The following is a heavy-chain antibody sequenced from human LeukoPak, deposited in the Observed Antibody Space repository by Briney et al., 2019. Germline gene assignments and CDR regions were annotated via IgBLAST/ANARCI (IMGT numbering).Heavy chain of an antibody. CDR3: ARGDYYYDSSGYNSYNWFGP. CDR2: MYNSGST. CDR1: GGSISGSY. V-gene: IGHV4-59*08. Sequence: SETLSLTCTVSGGSISGSYWSWIRQPPGKGLEWIAYMYNSGSTNYNPSLKSRVTISIDTSKNQFSLKLSSLTAADTAVYYCARGDYYYDSSGYNSYNWFGPWGQGTLVTVSS. D-gene: IGHD3-22*01. J-gene: IGHJ5*02.